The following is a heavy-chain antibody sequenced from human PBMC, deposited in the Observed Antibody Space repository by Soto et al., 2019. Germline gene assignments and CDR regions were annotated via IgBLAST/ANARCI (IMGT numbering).Heavy chain of an antibody. J-gene: IGHJ3*02. CDR3: AKLEQWLVRDSHDAFDI. CDR1: GFTFSSYA. CDR2: ISGSGGST. V-gene: IGHV3-23*01. Sequence: PVGSLRLSCAASGFTFSSYAMSWVCQAPGKGLEWVSAISGSGGSTYYADSVKGRFTISRDNSKNTLYLQMNSLRAEDTAVYYCAKLEQWLVRDSHDAFDIWGQGTMVT. D-gene: IGHD6-19*01.